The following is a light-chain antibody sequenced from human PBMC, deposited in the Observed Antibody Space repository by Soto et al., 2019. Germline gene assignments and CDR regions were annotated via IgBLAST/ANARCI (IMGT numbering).Light chain of an antibody. CDR2: GAS. J-gene: IGKJ4*01. Sequence: EIVLTQSPGTLSLSPGERATLSCRASQSASSSYLAWYQQKPGQAPRLLIYGASSRSTGIPDRFSGSGYGTDFTLTISRLEPEDFAVYYCQRYGSSLLTFGGGTKVEIK. CDR3: QRYGSSLLT. V-gene: IGKV3-20*01. CDR1: QSASSSY.